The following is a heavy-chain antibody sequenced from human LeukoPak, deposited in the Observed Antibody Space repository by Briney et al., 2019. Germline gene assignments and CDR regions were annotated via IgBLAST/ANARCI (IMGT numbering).Heavy chain of an antibody. CDR2: MNPNSGNT. Sequence: ASVKVSCKASGYTFTSYDINWVRQATGQGLEWMGWMNPNSGNTGYAQKFQGRVTMTRNTSISTAYMGLSSLRSEDTAVYYCARALQPITYYDFWSGYEAMRPNYGMDVWGQGTTVTVSS. J-gene: IGHJ6*02. CDR1: GYTFTSYD. D-gene: IGHD3-3*01. V-gene: IGHV1-8*01. CDR3: ARALQPITYYDFWSGYEAMRPNYGMDV.